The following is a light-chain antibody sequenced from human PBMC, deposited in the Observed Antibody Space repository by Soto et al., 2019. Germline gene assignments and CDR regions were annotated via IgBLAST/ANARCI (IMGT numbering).Light chain of an antibody. CDR3: QQSYSTPRT. CDR1: QNVRSY. J-gene: IGKJ5*01. V-gene: IGKV1-39*01. CDR2: ETS. Sequence: DLQMTHPPSSLSASVGDRVTIACRASQNVRSYLNWYQQRPGKAPKLLISETSTLESGVPSKFSGTGYGTDFTLTISSLQPEDFATYFCQQSYSTPRTFGQGTRLEIK.